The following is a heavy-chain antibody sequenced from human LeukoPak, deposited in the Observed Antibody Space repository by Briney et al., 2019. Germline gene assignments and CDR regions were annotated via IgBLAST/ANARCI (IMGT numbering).Heavy chain of an antibody. Sequence: SVTLSLTCTVSGGSISSYYWSWIRQPPGKGLEWIGYIYYSGSTNYNPSLKSRVTISVDTSKNQFSLKLSSVTAADTAVYYCATQEFYGSGSYLLEWGQGALVTVSS. CDR2: IYYSGST. D-gene: IGHD3-10*01. CDR3: ATQEFYGSGSYLLE. V-gene: IGHV4-59*08. CDR1: GGSISSYY. J-gene: IGHJ4*02.